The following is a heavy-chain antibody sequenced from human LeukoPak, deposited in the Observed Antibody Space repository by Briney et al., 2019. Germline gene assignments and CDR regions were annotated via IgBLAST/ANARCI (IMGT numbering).Heavy chain of an antibody. J-gene: IGHJ4*02. V-gene: IGHV3-23*01. CDR2: ISANGGGT. CDR1: GFSFSDYV. CDR3: ATDREGDPSCYYLV. Sequence: GGSLRLSCAASGFSFSDYVMTWVCQAPGKGLEWVSSISANGGGTYYADSVKGRFTISRDNSKNTLFLQMNSLRAEDSAVYYCATDREGDPSCYYLVGGQGTLITVSS. D-gene: IGHD3-22*01.